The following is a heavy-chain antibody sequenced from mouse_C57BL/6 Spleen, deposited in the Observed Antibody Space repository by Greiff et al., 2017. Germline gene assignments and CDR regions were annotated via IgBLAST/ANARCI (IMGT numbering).Heavy chain of an antibody. CDR2: IYPGSGNT. CDR1: GYTFTDYY. CDR3: ARSIYGNYPDY. D-gene: IGHD2-1*01. Sequence: VQLQESGAELVRPGASVKLSCKASGYTFTDYYINWVKQRPGQGLEWIARIYPGSGNTYYNEKFKGKATPTAEKSSSTAYMQLSSLTSEDSAVYFCARSIYGNYPDYWGQGTTLTVSS. J-gene: IGHJ2*01. V-gene: IGHV1-76*01.